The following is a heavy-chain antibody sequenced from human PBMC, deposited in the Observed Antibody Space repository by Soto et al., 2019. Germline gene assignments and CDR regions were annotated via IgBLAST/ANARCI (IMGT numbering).Heavy chain of an antibody. V-gene: IGHV4-61*01. CDR1: GDSVGNGPYY. D-gene: IGHD1-26*01. CDR3: ARVGTSCHSGGCYYYYGLGV. J-gene: IGHJ6*02. CDR2: IYYSGST. Sequence: QVRLQESGPGLVKPSETLSLSCLVSGDSVGNGPYYWSWIRQPPGKGLEWIGYIYYSGSTNFNPSLESRVNISIDMSKNQFSLKLRSVTAADAAVYFCARVGTSCHSGGCYYYYGLGVWGQGTTV.